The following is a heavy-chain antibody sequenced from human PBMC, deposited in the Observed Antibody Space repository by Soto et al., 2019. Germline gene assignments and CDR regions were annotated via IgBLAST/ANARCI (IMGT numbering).Heavy chain of an antibody. Sequence: GESLKISCKGSGYSFPSYCNGWVRQMPGKGPKWMGIIYPGDSDTRYSPSFQGQVTISADKSLSTAYLQWSSLKASDTAMYYCARRGQWLAIDYWGQGTLLTVSS. V-gene: IGHV5-51*01. J-gene: IGHJ4*02. CDR2: IYPGDSDT. CDR3: ARRGQWLAIDY. D-gene: IGHD6-19*01. CDR1: GYSFPSYC.